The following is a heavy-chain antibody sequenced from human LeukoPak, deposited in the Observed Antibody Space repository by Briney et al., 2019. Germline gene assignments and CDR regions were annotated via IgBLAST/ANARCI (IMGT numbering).Heavy chain of an antibody. J-gene: IGHJ4*02. CDR2: INPNSGGT. Sequence: ASVKVSCKASGYTFTGYYMHWVRQAPGQGLEWMGWINPNSGGTNYAQKFQGRVTMTRDTSISTAYMELSRLRSEDTAVYYCASFNDYGDYVFDYWGQGTLVTVSS. CDR3: ASFNDYGDYVFDY. D-gene: IGHD4-17*01. V-gene: IGHV1-2*02. CDR1: GYTFTGYY.